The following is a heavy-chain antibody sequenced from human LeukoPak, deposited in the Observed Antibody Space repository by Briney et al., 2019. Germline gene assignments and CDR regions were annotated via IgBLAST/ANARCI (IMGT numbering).Heavy chain of an antibody. CDR2: ISDHNGNT. V-gene: IGHV1-18*01. J-gene: IGHJ5*02. Sequence: ASVKVSCKASGYTFTRYGISWVRQAPGQGLEWMGWISDHNGNTNYAQKLQGRVTMTTDTSTSTAYMELRSLRSDDTAVYYCARGGYYGLGNDFRFDPWGQGTLVTVSS. D-gene: IGHD3-10*01. CDR3: ARGGYYGLGNDFRFDP. CDR1: GYTFTRYG.